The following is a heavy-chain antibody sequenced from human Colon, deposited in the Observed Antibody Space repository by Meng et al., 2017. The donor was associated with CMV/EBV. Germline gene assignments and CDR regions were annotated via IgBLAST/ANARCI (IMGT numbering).Heavy chain of an antibody. J-gene: IGHJ4*02. V-gene: IGHV3-30-3*01. Sequence: GGSLRLSCAASGFTFSSYAMHWVRQAPGKGLEWVAVLLYDGSKEYYADSVRGRFTISRDTSTNMLFLQMDGLSSEDTAIYYCARGLELPDYWGQGTLVTVSS. CDR3: ARGLELPDY. D-gene: IGHD1-7*01. CDR1: GFTFSSYA. CDR2: LLYDGSKE.